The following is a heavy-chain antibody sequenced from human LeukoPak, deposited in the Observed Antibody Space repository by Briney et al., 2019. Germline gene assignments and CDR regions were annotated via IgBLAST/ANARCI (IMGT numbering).Heavy chain of an antibody. Sequence: GGSLRLSCAASGFTFSSYGMSWVRQAPGKGLEWVSAISGSGGSTYYADSVKGRFTISRDNSKNTLYVQMNSLRGEDTAVYYCARGENYFDSSDYRRFDYWGQGTLVTVSS. CDR1: GFTFSSYG. J-gene: IGHJ4*02. CDR2: ISGSGGST. V-gene: IGHV3-23*01. D-gene: IGHD3-22*01. CDR3: ARGENYFDSSDYRRFDY.